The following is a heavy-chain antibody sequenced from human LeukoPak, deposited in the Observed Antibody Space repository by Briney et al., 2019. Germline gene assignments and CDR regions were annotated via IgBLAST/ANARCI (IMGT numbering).Heavy chain of an antibody. V-gene: IGHV3-48*03. CDR3: AELGTTMIGGV. J-gene: IGHJ6*04. Sequence: AGGSLRLSCAASGFTFSSYEMNWVCQAPGKGLEWVSYISSSGSTIYYADSVKGRFTISRDNAKNSLYLQMNSLRAEDTAVYYCAELGTTMIGGVWGKGTTVTISS. CDR1: GFTFSSYE. D-gene: IGHD3-10*02. CDR2: ISSSGSTI.